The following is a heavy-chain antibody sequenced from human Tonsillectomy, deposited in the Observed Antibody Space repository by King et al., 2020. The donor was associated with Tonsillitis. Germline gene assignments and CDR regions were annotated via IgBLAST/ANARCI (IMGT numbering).Heavy chain of an antibody. CDR2: IIPMFGTA. CDR3: ARGRGDYGDRGFDY. CDR1: GGTFSSYA. D-gene: IGHD4/OR15-4a*01. Sequence: QLVQSGAEVKKPGSSVKVSCKASGGTFSSYAISWVRQAPGQGLEWLGGIIPMFGTANYAQKFQGRVTITADESTSTAYMELSSLISEDTAVYYCARGRGDYGDRGFDYWGQGTLVTVSS. V-gene: IGHV1-69*12. J-gene: IGHJ4*02.